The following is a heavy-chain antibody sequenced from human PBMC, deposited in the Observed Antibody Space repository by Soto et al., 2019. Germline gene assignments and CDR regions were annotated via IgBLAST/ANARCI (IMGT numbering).Heavy chain of an antibody. V-gene: IGHV1-69*13. J-gene: IGHJ4*02. D-gene: IGHD6-19*01. Sequence: SVKVSCKASGGTFSSYAISWVRQAPGQGLEWMGGIIPIFGTANYAQKFQGRVTITADESTSTAYMELSSLRSEDTAVYYCARVAPVAGTFYFDYWGQGTLVTVSS. CDR3: ARVAPVAGTFYFDY. CDR2: IIPIFGTA. CDR1: GGTFSSYA.